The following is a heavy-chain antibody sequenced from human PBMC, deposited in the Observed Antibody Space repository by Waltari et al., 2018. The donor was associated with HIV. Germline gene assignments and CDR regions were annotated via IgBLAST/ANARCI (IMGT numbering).Heavy chain of an antibody. J-gene: IGHJ3*02. D-gene: IGHD3-10*01. CDR3: AREGTLGTFDI. CDR1: GGSIINTTYY. V-gene: IGHV4-39*02. CDR2: IYYSGST. Sequence: QLQLQESGPGLVKSSETLSLTCAVSGGSIINTTYYWGWIRQPPGEGPEWIGNIYYSGSTYYNPSRKSRVSISVDTAKNQFSLKLYSVTDADTAVYYCAREGTLGTFDIWGQGTMVTVSS.